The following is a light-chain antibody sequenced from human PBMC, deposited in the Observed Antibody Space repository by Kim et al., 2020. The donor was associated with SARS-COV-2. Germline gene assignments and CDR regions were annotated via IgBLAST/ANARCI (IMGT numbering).Light chain of an antibody. CDR1: DIGSTS. CDR3: QVWDSSSDHVV. V-gene: IGLV3-21*04. CDR2: YDS. J-gene: IGLJ2*01. Sequence: PGKPATITCAGNDIGSTSVHWYQQKPGQAPVLVIYYDSDRPSGIPERFSGSDSGNTATLTISRVEAGDEADYYCQVWDSSSDHVVFGRGTQLTVL.